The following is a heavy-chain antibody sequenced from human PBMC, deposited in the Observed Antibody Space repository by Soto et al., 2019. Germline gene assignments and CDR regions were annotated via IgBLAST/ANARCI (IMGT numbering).Heavy chain of an antibody. CDR2: IIPIFGTA. V-gene: IGHV1-69*13. CDR1: GGTFSSYA. D-gene: IGHD6-13*01. J-gene: IGHJ6*02. Sequence: ASVKVFCKASGGTFSSYAISWVRQAPGQGLEWMGGIIPIFGTANYAQKFQGRVTITADESTSTAYMELSSLRSEDTAVYYCARDRRQQLVLPCYYYGMDVWGQGTTVTVSS. CDR3: ARDRRQQLVLPCYYYGMDV.